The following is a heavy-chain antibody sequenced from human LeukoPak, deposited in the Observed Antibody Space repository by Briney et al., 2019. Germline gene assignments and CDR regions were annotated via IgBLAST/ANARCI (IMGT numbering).Heavy chain of an antibody. Sequence: GSSLRLSCAAPGFTFSSYGMHWVRQAPGKGLEWVAVISYDGSNKYYADSVKGRFTISRDNSKNTLYLQMNSLRVEDTAVYYCAPEGDGYILFDYWGQGTLVTVSS. CDR3: APEGDGYILFDY. CDR2: ISYDGSNK. D-gene: IGHD5-24*01. CDR1: GFTFSSYG. J-gene: IGHJ4*02. V-gene: IGHV3-30*03.